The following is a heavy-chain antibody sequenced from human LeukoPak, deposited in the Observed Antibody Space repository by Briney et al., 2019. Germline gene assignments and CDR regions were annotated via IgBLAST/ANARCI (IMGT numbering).Heavy chain of an antibody. V-gene: IGHV4-59*01. Sequence: SETLSLTCTVSGGSISSYYWSWIRQPPGKGLEWIGYIYYSGSTNYNPSLKSRVTISVDTSKNQFSLKLSSVTGADTAVYYCARTYCSSTSCYEDWFDPWGQGTLVTVSS. CDR3: ARTYCSSTSCYEDWFDP. CDR1: GGSISSYY. D-gene: IGHD2-2*01. J-gene: IGHJ5*02. CDR2: IYYSGST.